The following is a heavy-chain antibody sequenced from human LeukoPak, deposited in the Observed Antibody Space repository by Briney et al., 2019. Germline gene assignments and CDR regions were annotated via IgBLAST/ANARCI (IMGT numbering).Heavy chain of an antibody. Sequence: SETLSLTCTVSGGSISSYYWSWIRQPPGKGLEWIGYIYDSGSTNYNPSLKSRVTISVDTSKNQFSLKLSSVTAADTAVHYCARGLRNYGDYSFDPWGQGTLVTVSS. CDR2: IYDSGST. CDR1: GGSISSYY. D-gene: IGHD4-17*01. V-gene: IGHV4-59*12. CDR3: ARGLRNYGDYSFDP. J-gene: IGHJ5*02.